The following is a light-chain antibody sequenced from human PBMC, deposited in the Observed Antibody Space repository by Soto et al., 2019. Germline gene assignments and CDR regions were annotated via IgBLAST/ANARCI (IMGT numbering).Light chain of an antibody. J-gene: IGKJ1*01. V-gene: IGKV3-15*01. CDR1: QRVSNH. CDR2: AAS. CDR3: HKYNNWPWT. Sequence: ETVMTQSPVTLSVSPGDTATLSCRASQRVSNHFAWYQQKPGQAPRLLIYAASTRAAGVPVMFSGSGSETEFTLTIRSLQSEDFALYYCHKYNNWPWTFGQGTKVDIK.